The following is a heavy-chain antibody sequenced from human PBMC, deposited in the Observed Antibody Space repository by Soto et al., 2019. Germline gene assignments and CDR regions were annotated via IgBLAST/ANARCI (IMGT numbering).Heavy chain of an antibody. V-gene: IGHV3-30-3*01. CDR2: ISYDGSNK. CDR1: GFTFSSYA. CDR3: ARDQAYCSCGSCSHPYYFDY. D-gene: IGHD2-15*01. Sequence: QVQLVESGGGVVQPGRSLRLSCAASGFTFSSYAMHWVRQAPGKGLEWVAVISYDGSNKYYADSVKGRFTISRDNSKNTLYLQMNSLRAEDTAVYYCARDQAYCSCGSCSHPYYFDYWGQGTLVTVSS. J-gene: IGHJ4*02.